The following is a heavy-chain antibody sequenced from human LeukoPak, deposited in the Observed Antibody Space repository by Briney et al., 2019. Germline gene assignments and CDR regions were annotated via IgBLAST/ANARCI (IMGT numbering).Heavy chain of an antibody. D-gene: IGHD3-22*01. CDR3: ARDRSMIDSCFDY. V-gene: IGHV3-21*01. CDR1: GFTFSSYS. J-gene: IGHJ4*02. CDR2: ISSSSYI. Sequence: PGGSLRLSCAASGFTFSSYSMNWVRQAPGKGLEWVSSISSSSYIYYADSVKGRFTISRDNAKNSLYLQMNSLGAEDTAVYYCARDRSMIDSCFDYWGQGTLVTVSS.